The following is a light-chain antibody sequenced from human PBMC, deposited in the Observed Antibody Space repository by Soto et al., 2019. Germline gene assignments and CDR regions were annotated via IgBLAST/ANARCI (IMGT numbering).Light chain of an antibody. J-gene: IGKJ4*01. V-gene: IGKV4-1*01. CDR1: QSVLYSSSNKNY. Sequence: DIVMTQSPDSLALSLGERATINCKSSQSVLYSSSNKNYLAWYQQKPGQSPKLLIYWASTRESGVPDRFSGSGSGTDFTLTISSLQAEDVEVYYGQQYYSTPLTFGGGSRVEIK. CDR2: WAS. CDR3: QQYYSTPLT.